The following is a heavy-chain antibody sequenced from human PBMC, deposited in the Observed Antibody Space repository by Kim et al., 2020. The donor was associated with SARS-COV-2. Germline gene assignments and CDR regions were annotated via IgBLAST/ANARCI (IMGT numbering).Heavy chain of an antibody. CDR1: GYSFTSYW. Sequence: GESLKISCKGSGYSFTSYWIGWVRQMPGKGLEWMGIIYPGDSDTRYSPSFQGQVTISADKSISTAYLQWSSLKASDTAMYYCARMGGGWFGEYTSLPGDYWGQGTLVTVSS. J-gene: IGHJ4*02. V-gene: IGHV5-51*01. CDR3: ARMGGGWFGEYTSLPGDY. D-gene: IGHD3-10*01. CDR2: IYPGDSDT.